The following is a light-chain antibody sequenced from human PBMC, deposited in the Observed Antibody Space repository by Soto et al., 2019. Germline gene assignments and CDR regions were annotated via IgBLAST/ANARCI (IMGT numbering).Light chain of an antibody. V-gene: IGKV1-5*03. CDR3: QHYKSYPWT. J-gene: IGKJ1*01. Sequence: DIQMTQSPSTLSGSVGDRVTITCRASQTISSWLAWYQQKPGKAPKLLIYTASTLKSGVPSRFSGSGSGTEFTLTISSLQPDDFAIYYCQHYKSYPWTFGQGTKVDIK. CDR1: QTISSW. CDR2: TAS.